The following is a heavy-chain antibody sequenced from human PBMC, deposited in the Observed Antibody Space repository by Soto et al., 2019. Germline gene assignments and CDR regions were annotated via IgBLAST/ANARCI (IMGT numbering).Heavy chain of an antibody. CDR2: IKQDGSEK. V-gene: IGHV3-7*05. D-gene: IGHD5-18*01. J-gene: IGHJ4*02. Sequence: PGGSLRLSCAASGFTFSSYWMSWVRQAPGKGLEWVANIKQDGSEKYYVDSVKGRFTISRDNAKNSLYLQMNSLRAEDTAVYYCARDPREDTAMVPSFFDYWGQGTLVTVSS. CDR3: ARDPREDTAMVPSFFDY. CDR1: GFTFSSYW.